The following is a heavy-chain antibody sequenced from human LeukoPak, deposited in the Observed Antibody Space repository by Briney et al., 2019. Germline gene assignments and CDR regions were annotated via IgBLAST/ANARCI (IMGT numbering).Heavy chain of an antibody. CDR2: SFGCGGGA. CDR3: AKARIAAAGTGAFDV. D-gene: IGHD6-13*01. V-gene: IGHV3-23*01. Sequence: GGTLSLSCAVSGVTFSSYTLYWVCKAPGQGLGLVWGSFGCGGGAHYADSVKGRFTISRDNSKNTVYLQMDSLRAEDTAVYYCAKARIAAAGTGAFDVWGQGTKVTVSS. CDR1: GVTFSSYT. J-gene: IGHJ3*01.